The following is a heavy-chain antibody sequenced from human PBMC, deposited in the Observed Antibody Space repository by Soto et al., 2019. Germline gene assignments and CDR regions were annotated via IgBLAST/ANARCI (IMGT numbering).Heavy chain of an antibody. D-gene: IGHD3-10*01. Sequence: QVQLVQSGAEVKKPGSSVKVSCKASGGTFSSYAISWVRLAPGQGLEWMGGIIPIFGTANYAQTFQGRVTITADESTSTAYMELSSLRSEDTAVYYCARDRRGTMVRGVMGDWFDPWGQGTLVTVSS. J-gene: IGHJ5*02. CDR2: IIPIFGTA. CDR1: GGTFSSYA. V-gene: IGHV1-69*01. CDR3: ARDRRGTMVRGVMGDWFDP.